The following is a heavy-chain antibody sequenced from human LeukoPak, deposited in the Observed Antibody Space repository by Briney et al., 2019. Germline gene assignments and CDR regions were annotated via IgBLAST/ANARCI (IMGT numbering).Heavy chain of an antibody. D-gene: IGHD6-19*01. J-gene: IGHJ4*02. CDR2: ISYDGSKK. CDR1: GFTFSSHG. CDR3: ARVSAPGTSGWYFGY. Sequence: GRSLRLSCAASGFTFSSHGMHWVRQAPGKGLEWVALISYDGSKKNYADSVKGRFTISRDNSKNTQSLQMNSLRVEDTAVYYCARVSAPGTSGWYFGYWGQGTLVTVCS. V-gene: IGHV3-30-3*01.